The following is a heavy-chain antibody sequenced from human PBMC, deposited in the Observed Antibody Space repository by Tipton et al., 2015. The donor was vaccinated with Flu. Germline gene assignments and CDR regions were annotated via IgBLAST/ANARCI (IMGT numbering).Heavy chain of an antibody. CDR3: ARDAQEHCSSSSSSSEFDY. Sequence: TLSLTCTVSGGSISSFYWSWIRQPAGKGLEWIGRFYTSGSTSYNPSLKSRVTMSVDTSKNQFSLKLSSVTAADTAVYYCARDAQEHCSSSSSSSEFDYWGQGTLVTVFS. V-gene: IGHV4-4*07. D-gene: IGHD2-2*01. CDR1: GGSISSFY. J-gene: IGHJ4*02. CDR2: FYTSGST.